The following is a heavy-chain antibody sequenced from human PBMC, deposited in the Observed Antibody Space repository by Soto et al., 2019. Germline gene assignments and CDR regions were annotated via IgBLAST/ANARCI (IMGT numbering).Heavy chain of an antibody. CDR2: ISSSSSTI. V-gene: IGHV3-48*02. J-gene: IGHJ6*02. CDR3: ARDSRVVIMEYPYYYGMDV. D-gene: IGHD3-3*01. Sequence: LRLSCAASGFTFSSYSMNWVRQAPGKGLEWVSYISSSSSTIYYADSVKGRFTISRDNAKNSLYLQMNSLRDEDTAVYYCARDSRVVIMEYPYYYGMDVWGQGTTVTVSS. CDR1: GFTFSSYS.